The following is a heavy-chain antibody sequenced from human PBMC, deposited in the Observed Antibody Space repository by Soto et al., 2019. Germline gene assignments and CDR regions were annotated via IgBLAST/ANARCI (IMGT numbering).Heavy chain of an antibody. CDR1: GGTFSSYA. V-gene: IGHV1-69*01. CDR2: IIPIFGTA. D-gene: IGHD2-15*01. CDR3: ARDPFDCSGGSCQHRDYYYGMDV. Sequence: QVQLVQSGAEVKKPGSSVKVSCKASGGTFSSYAISWVRQAPGQGLEWMGGIIPIFGTANYAQKFQGRVTMTADESTSTAYMELSSLRSEDTAVYYCARDPFDCSGGSCQHRDYYYGMDVWGQGTTVTVSS. J-gene: IGHJ6*02.